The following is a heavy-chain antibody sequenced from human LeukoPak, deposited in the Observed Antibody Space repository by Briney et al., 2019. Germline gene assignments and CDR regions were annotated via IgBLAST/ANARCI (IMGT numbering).Heavy chain of an antibody. CDR1: GFTITAYA. Sequence: GGSLRLSCAASGFTITAYAMSWVRQSPGKGLEWVSGIGITSEYIHYADSVKGRFTISRDNSKNTVYLEMSSLRAEDAAVYYCAKDPNGDYVGAFDTWGQGTMVIVSS. CDR2: IGITSEYI. CDR3: AKDPNGDYVGAFDT. J-gene: IGHJ3*02. V-gene: IGHV3-23*01. D-gene: IGHD4-17*01.